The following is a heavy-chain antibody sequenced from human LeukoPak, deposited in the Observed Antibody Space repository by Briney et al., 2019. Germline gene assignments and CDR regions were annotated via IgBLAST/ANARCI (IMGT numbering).Heavy chain of an antibody. J-gene: IGHJ6*03. Sequence: GGSLRLSCAASGFTFRSYWMSWVRQAPGKGLEWVANIKEDEREKHYVDSVKGRFTISRDNAKNSLYLQMNSLRAEDTAVYYCAREEAWKDPVGYYYYYMDVWGKGTTVTVS. CDR2: IKEDEREK. CDR3: AREEAWKDPVGYYYYYMDV. D-gene: IGHD1-1*01. CDR1: GFTFRSYW. V-gene: IGHV3-7*01.